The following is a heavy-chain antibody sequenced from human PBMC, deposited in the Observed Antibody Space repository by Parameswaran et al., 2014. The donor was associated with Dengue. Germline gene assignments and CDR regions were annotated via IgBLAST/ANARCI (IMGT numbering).Heavy chain of an antibody. D-gene: IGHD1-7*01. V-gene: IGHV2-5*01. Sequence: WIRQPPGKALEWLALIYWNDDKRYSPSLKSRLTITKDTSKNQVVLTMTNMDPVDTATYYCAHRSSEYNWNYLYWFDPWGQGTLVTVSS. J-gene: IGHJ5*02. CDR3: AHRSSEYNWNYLYWFDP. CDR2: IYWNDDK.